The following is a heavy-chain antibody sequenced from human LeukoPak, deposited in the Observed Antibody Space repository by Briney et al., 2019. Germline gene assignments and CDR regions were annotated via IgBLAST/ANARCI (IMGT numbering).Heavy chain of an antibody. D-gene: IGHD3-22*01. J-gene: IGHJ4*02. V-gene: IGHV1-69*13. CDR3: ASFTSGCYPH. CDR1: GGTFSSYA. Sequence: GASVTVSCKASGGTFSSYAISWVRQAPGQGLEWMGGIIPIFGTANYAQKFQGRVTITADESTSTAYMELSSLRSEDTAVYYCASFTSGCYPHWGQGTLVTVSS. CDR2: IIPIFGTA.